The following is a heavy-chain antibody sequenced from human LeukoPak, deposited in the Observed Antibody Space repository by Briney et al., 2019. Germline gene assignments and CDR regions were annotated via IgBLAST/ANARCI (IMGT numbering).Heavy chain of an antibody. CDR1: GGSISSYY. CDR2: IYYSGTA. D-gene: IGHD6-13*01. J-gene: IGHJ4*02. V-gene: IGHV4-59*01. Sequence: SETLSLTCTVSGGSISSYYWSWIRQPPGKGLEWIGYIYYSGTANYNPSLKSRVTISVDTSKNQFSLKLSSVTAADTAVYYCARGVYIAAAQYGYWGQGTLVSVSS. CDR3: ARGVYIAAAQYGY.